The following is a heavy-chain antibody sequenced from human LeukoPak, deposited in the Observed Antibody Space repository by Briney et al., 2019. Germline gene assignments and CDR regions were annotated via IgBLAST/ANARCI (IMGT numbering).Heavy chain of an antibody. CDR2: IYHSGST. CDR1: GGSISSSNW. V-gene: IGHV4-4*02. J-gene: IGHJ4*02. CDR3: AREVYSSSWYDY. Sequence: SETLSLTCAVSGGSISSSNWWSLVRQPPGKGLEWIGEIYHSGSTNYNPSLKSRVTISVDKSKNQFSLKLSSVTAADTAVYYCAREVYSSSWYDYWGQGTLVTVSS. D-gene: IGHD6-13*01.